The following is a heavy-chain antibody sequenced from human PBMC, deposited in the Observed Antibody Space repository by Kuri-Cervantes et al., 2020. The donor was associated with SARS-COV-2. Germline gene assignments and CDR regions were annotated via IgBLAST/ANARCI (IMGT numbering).Heavy chain of an antibody. CDR3: AGGFDYGDYPYYYGMDV. J-gene: IGHJ6*02. CDR2: ISTYNANA. V-gene: IGHV1-18*04. CDR1: GYTFTTYD. Sequence: ASVKVSCKASGYTFTTYDITWVRQAPGQGLEWMGWISTYNANADYAQKLQGRVTMTTDTSTSIAYMELRSLRSDDTAIYYCAGGFDYGDYPYYYGMDVWGQGTTVTVSS. D-gene: IGHD4-17*01.